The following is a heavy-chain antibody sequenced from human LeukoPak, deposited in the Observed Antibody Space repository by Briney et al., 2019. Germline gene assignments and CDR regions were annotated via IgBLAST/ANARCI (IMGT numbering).Heavy chain of an antibody. Sequence: RASVKVSCKASGYTFTGYYMHWVRQAPGQGLEWMGWVNPNSGGTNYAQKFQGRVTMTRDTSISTAYMELSRLRSDDTAVYYCARDAVQLNPYYYYGMDVWGQGTTVTVSS. D-gene: IGHD5-18*01. CDR1: GYTFTGYY. CDR3: ARDAVQLNPYYYYGMDV. V-gene: IGHV1-2*02. J-gene: IGHJ6*02. CDR2: VNPNSGGT.